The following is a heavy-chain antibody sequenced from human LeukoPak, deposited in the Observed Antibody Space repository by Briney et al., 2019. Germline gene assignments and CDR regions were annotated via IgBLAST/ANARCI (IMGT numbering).Heavy chain of an antibody. Sequence: PGGSLRLSCAASGFTFSSYEMNWVRRAPGKGLEWVSYISSSGSTIYYADSVKGRFTISRDNAKNSLYLQMNSLRAEDTAVYYCARERMDTMGDAFDIWGQGTMVTVSS. CDR2: ISSSGSTI. CDR3: ARERMDTMGDAFDI. CDR1: GFTFSSYE. V-gene: IGHV3-48*03. J-gene: IGHJ3*02. D-gene: IGHD5-12*01.